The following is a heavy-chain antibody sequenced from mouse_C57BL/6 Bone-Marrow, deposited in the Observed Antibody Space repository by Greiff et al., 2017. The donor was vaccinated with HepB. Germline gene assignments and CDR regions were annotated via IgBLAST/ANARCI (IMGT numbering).Heavy chain of an antibody. J-gene: IGHJ3*01. CDR2: ISDGGSYT. D-gene: IGHD1-1*01. CDR1: GFTFSSYA. CDR3: ARDRAYYYGSSWFAY. V-gene: IGHV5-4*01. Sequence: EVKLMESGGGLVKPGGSLKLSCAASGFTFSSYAMSWVRQTPEKRLEWVATISDGGSYTYYPDNVKGRFTISRDNAKNNLYLQMSHLKSEDTAMYYCARDRAYYYGSSWFAYWGQGTLVTVSA.